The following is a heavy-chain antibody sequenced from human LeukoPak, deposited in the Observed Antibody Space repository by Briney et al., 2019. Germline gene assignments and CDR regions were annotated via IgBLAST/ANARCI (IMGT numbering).Heavy chain of an antibody. CDR1: GYTFTGYY. J-gene: IGHJ6*03. V-gene: IGHV1-2*02. CDR3: ARGVYYYYYMDV. CDR2: INPNSGGT. Sequence: ASVKVSCKASGYTFTGYYMHWVRQAPGQGLEWMGWINPNSGGTNYAQKFQGRVTMTRDTSISTADMELSRLRSDDTAVYYCARGVYYYYYMDVWGKGTTVTVSS.